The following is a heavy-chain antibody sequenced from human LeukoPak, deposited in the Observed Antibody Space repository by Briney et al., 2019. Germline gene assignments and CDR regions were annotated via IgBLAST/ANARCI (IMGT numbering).Heavy chain of an antibody. CDR3: ARDNSTRLDY. D-gene: IGHD2-21*01. V-gene: IGHV3-30-3*01. CDR2: ISYDGSNK. CDR1: GFTFSSYA. Sequence: GGSLRLSCAASGFTFSSYAMHWVRQAPGKGLEWVAVISYDGSNKYYADSVKGLFTISRDNSKNTLYLQMNSLRAEDTAVYYCARDNSTRLDYWGQGTLVTVSS. J-gene: IGHJ4*02.